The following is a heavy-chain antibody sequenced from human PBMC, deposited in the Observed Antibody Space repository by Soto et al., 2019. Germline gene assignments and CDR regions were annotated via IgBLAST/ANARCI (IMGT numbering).Heavy chain of an antibody. D-gene: IGHD3-3*01. CDR1: GFTFSSYW. Sequence: PGGSLRLSCAASGFTFSSYWMSWVRQAPGKGLDWVANIKQDGSEKYYVDSVKGRFTISRDNAKNSLYLQMNSLRAEDTAVYYCARDGLENDFWSGYNQHYYYYYGMDVWGQGTTVTVYS. CDR2: IKQDGSEK. CDR3: ARDGLENDFWSGYNQHYYYYYGMDV. J-gene: IGHJ6*02. V-gene: IGHV3-7*01.